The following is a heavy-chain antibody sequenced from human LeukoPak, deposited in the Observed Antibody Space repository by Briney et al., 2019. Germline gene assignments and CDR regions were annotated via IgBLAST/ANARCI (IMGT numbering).Heavy chain of an antibody. J-gene: IGHJ6*03. CDR3: ARGRELLRYYYYYMDV. CDR1: GGSFSGYY. V-gene: IGHV4-34*01. Sequence: SETLSLTCAVYGGSFSGYYWSWSRQPPGKGLEWIGEINHSGSTNYNPSLKSRVTISVDTSKNQFSLKLSSVTAADTAVYYCARGRELLRYYYYYMDVWGKGTTVTVSS. D-gene: IGHD1-26*01. CDR2: INHSGST.